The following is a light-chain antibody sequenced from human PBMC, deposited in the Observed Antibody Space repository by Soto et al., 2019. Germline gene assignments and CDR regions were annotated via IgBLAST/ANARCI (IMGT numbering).Light chain of an antibody. CDR1: QSVSSK. CDR3: QQYSNWPPIT. CDR2: GAS. Sequence: ETLMTQSPATLSMSRGERDPLTRWASQSVSSKLAWYQQKPGQAPRLLIYGASTRATGIPARFSVSGSGTEFTLTISSLQSEEFAVYYCQQYSNWPPITFGQGTRLEIK. J-gene: IGKJ5*01. V-gene: IGKV3D-15*01.